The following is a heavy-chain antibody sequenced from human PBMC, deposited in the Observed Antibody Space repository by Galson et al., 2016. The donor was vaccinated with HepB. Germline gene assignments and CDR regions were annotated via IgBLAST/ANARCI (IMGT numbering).Heavy chain of an antibody. Sequence: SLRLSCAASGVTFDYYAMHWVRQAPGKGLEWVSGISWNSGSIGYADSVTGRFTVSRDNAKNSLYLQMNSLRAEDTALYYCAKGRSGGNPFFFYAMDVWGQGTTVTVSS. D-gene: IGHD4-23*01. J-gene: IGHJ6*02. CDR1: GVTFDYYA. CDR3: AKGRSGGNPFFFYAMDV. CDR2: ISWNSGSI. V-gene: IGHV3-9*01.